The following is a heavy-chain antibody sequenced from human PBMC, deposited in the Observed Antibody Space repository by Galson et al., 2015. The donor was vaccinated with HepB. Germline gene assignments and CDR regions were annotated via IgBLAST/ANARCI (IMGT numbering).Heavy chain of an antibody. D-gene: IGHD6-13*01. CDR2: ISGSGGST. CDR3: AKTVSSSWYNYYYYMDV. J-gene: IGHJ6*03. Sequence: SLRLSCAASGFTFSSYAMSWVRQAPEKGLEWVSAISGSGGSTYYADSVKGRFTISRDNSKNTLYLQMNSLRAEDTAVYYCAKTVSSSWYNYYYYMDVWGKGTTVTVSS. V-gene: IGHV3-23*01. CDR1: GFTFSSYA.